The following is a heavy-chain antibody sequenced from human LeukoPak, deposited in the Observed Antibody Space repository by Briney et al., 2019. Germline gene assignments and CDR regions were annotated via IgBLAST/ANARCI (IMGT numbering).Heavy chain of an antibody. J-gene: IGHJ5*02. CDR1: GGSMSPYH. Sequence: PSETLSLTCTVSGGSMSPYHWGWIRQPPGKGLEWTGYIYYSGSTNYNPSLKSRVTISVDTSKNQFSLKLSSVTAADTAVYYCARTTGDPWGQGTLVTVSS. D-gene: IGHD1-1*01. CDR2: IYYSGST. V-gene: IGHV4-59*12. CDR3: ARTTGDP.